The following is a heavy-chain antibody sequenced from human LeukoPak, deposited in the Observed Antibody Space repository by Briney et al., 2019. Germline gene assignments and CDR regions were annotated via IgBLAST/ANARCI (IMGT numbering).Heavy chain of an antibody. CDR3: ASAWSRFGDDWFDP. V-gene: IGHV6-1*01. CDR1: EDSVSSNSAA. Sequence: SQTLSLTCAISEDSVSSNSAAWNWIRQSPSRGLEWLGRTYYRSKWYNDYAVSVKSRITINPDTSKNQFSLQQNSVTPEDTAMYYCASAWSRFGDDWFDPWGQGTLVTVSS. CDR2: TYYRSKWYN. J-gene: IGHJ5*02. D-gene: IGHD3-10*02.